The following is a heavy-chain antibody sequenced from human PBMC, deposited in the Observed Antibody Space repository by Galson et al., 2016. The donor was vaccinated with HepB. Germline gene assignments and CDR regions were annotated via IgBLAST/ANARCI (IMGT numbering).Heavy chain of an antibody. CDR1: GFTFSSYG. D-gene: IGHD5-24*01. Sequence: SLRLSCAASGFTFSSYGMHWVRQAPGKGLEWVAVISYDGSNKYYADSVKGRFTISRDNSKNTLYLQMNSLRAEDTAAYYCAKGGDGYNLFEVWGQGTLVTVSS. CDR3: AKGGDGYNLFEV. V-gene: IGHV3-30*18. CDR2: ISYDGSNK. J-gene: IGHJ4*02.